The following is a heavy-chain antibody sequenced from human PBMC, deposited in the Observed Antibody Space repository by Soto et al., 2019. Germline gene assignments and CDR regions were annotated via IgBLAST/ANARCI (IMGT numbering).Heavy chain of an antibody. Sequence: TGGSLRLSCEGSGFTFNDYYMTWIRQAPGKGLEWVAYINTLSTAIYYADSVKGRFTIARDNAKNSLYLQMNGLRAEDTATYYCAKDQASGQGSFDSWGQGTLVTVSS. D-gene: IGHD2-15*01. J-gene: IGHJ4*02. CDR3: AKDQASGQGSFDS. CDR2: INTLSTAI. V-gene: IGHV3-11*01. CDR1: GFTFNDYY.